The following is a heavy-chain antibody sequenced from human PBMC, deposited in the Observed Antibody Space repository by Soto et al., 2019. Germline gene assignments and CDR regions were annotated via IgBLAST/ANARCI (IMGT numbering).Heavy chain of an antibody. V-gene: IGHV4-4*07. CDR3: AREGVAATGTWWSDP. CDR2: LYTNGST. D-gene: IGHD6-13*01. J-gene: IGHJ5*02. CDR1: GGSSSSYH. Sequence: PSETLSLTCTVSGGSSSSYHWSWIRQPAGKGLEWIGRLYTNGSTNYNPSLKSRVTMSVDTSKNQFSLKVSSVTAADTAVYYCAREGVAATGTWWSDPWGQGTLVTVSS.